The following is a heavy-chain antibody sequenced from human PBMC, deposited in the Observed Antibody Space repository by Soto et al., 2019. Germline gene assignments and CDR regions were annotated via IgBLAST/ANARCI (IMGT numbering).Heavy chain of an antibody. J-gene: IGHJ3*01. D-gene: IGHD2-21*01. Sequence: QITLKESGPTLVRPTQTLTLTCTFSGFSLTPSGVGVGWIRQSPGKSPEWLALIYWDGNERYNPSLRGRLTLTKATSMNRVVLRMTNGDPVDPGTYYCAHRRARTASRADAYDVWGPGTPVVVSS. V-gene: IGHV2-5*02. CDR2: IYWDGNE. CDR1: GFSLTPSGVG. CDR3: AHRRARTASRADAYDV.